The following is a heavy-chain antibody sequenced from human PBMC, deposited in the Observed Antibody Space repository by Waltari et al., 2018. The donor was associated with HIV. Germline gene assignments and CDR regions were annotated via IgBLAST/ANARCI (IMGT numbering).Heavy chain of an antibody. J-gene: IGHJ6*02. CDR1: GYAFATYA. CDR2: MSPNSGNT. V-gene: IGHV1-8*01. Sequence: QVQLVQSGAEVKKPGASVKVSCKASGYAFATYAVNWVRQATGQGPEWMGWMSPNSGNTVYAQEFQGRVTMTRDTSISTVYMELSSLTSEDTAVYYCARGGSASMDVWGQGTTVTVSS. CDR3: ARGGSASMDV.